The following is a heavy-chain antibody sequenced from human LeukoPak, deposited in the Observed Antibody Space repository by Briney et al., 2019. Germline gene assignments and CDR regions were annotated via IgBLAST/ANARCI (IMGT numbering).Heavy chain of an antibody. Sequence: GGSLRLSCAASGFTVSTNCMTWVRQAPGKGLEWVSTIYSGGTTYYADSVMGRFTISRHNSRNTLYLQMNSLRAEDTAVYYCTRDCCASGSHDYWGQGALVTVSS. CDR1: GFTVSTNC. D-gene: IGHD3-10*01. J-gene: IGHJ4*02. V-gene: IGHV3-53*04. CDR3: TRDCCASGSHDY. CDR2: IYSGGTT.